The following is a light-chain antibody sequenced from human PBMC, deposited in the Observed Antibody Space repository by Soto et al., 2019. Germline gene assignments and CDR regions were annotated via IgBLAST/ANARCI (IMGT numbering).Light chain of an antibody. V-gene: IGLV2-8*01. CDR1: SSDVGGYNY. CDR3: SSYAGSNNFGV. Sequence: QSALTQPPSASGSPGQSVTISCTGTSSDVGGYNYVSWYQQQPGTAPKLMIYEVSKRPSGVPDRFSGSKSGNTASLTVSVLQAEDEADYYCSSYAGSNNFGVFGTGTKLTVL. CDR2: EVS. J-gene: IGLJ1*01.